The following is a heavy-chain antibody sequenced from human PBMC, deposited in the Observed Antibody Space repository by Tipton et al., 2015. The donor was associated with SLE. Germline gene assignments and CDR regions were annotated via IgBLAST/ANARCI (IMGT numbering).Heavy chain of an antibody. CDR2: IRYDGSNK. J-gene: IGHJ3*02. D-gene: IGHD6-19*01. Sequence: SLRLSCAASGFTFSSYGMHWVRQAPGKGLEWVAFIRYDGSNKYYADSVKGRFTISRDNSKNTLYLQMNSLRAEDTAVYYCARGGGAVAGDAFDIWGQGTMVTVSS. CDR3: ARGGGAVAGDAFDI. V-gene: IGHV3-30*02. CDR1: GFTFSSYG.